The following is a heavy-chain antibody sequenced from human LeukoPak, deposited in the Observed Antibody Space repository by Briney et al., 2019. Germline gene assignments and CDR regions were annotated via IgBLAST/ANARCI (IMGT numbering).Heavy chain of an antibody. Sequence: SETLSLTCAVYGGSFSGYYWSWIRQPPGKGLEWIGEINHSGGTNYNPSLKSRVTISVDTSKNQFSLKLSSVTAADTAVYYCASLKPGIAAAGLDYWGQGTLVTVSS. D-gene: IGHD6-13*01. J-gene: IGHJ4*02. CDR2: INHSGGT. V-gene: IGHV4-34*01. CDR3: ASLKPGIAAAGLDY. CDR1: GGSFSGYY.